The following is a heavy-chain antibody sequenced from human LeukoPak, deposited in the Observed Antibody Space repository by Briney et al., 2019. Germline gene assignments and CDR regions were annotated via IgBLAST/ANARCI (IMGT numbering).Heavy chain of an antibody. CDR1: GGSISSYY. CDR2: IYYSGST. J-gene: IGHJ4*02. V-gene: IGHV4-39*01. Sequence: PSETLSLTCTVSGGSISSYYWGWIRQPPGKGLEWIGSIYYSGSTYYNPSLKSRVTISVDTSKNQFSLKLSSVTAADTAVYYCASPDTAMVIFDYWGQGTLVTVSS. D-gene: IGHD5-18*01. CDR3: ASPDTAMVIFDY.